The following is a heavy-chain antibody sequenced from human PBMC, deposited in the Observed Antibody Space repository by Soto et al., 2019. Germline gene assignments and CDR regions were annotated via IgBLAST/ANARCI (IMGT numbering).Heavy chain of an antibody. CDR2: INHSGST. CDR1: GGSFSGYY. Sequence: PSEPLSLTCAVYGGSFSGYYWSWIRQPPGKGLEWIGEINHSGSTNYNPSLKSRVTISVDTSKNQFSLKLSSVTAADTAVYYCACDYYGSGSYAFDIWGQGTMVTVSS. CDR3: ACDYYGSGSYAFDI. J-gene: IGHJ3*02. V-gene: IGHV4-34*01. D-gene: IGHD3-10*01.